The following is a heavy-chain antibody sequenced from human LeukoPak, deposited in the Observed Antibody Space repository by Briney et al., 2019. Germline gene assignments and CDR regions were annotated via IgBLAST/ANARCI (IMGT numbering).Heavy chain of an antibody. J-gene: IGHJ4*02. Sequence: NTSETLSLTCAVYGGSFSGYYWSWIRQPPGKGLEWIGEINHSGSTNYNPSLKSRVTISVDTSKNQFSLKLSSVTAADTAVYYCARELKVGNTGYYFDYWGQGALVTVSS. CDR3: ARELKVGNTGYYFDY. V-gene: IGHV4-34*01. CDR1: GGSFSGYY. D-gene: IGHD1-7*01. CDR2: INHSGST.